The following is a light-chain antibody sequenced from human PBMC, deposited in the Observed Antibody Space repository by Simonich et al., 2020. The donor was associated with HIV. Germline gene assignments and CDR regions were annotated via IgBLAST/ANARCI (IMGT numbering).Light chain of an antibody. CDR3: SSYTSSSTSWV. Sequence: QSALTQPASVSGSPGQSITISCTGTSSDVGGYNYVSWYQQPPGKAPKLMIDDVRKRPSVVSNRFSGSKSGNTASLTISGLQAEDEADYYCSSYTSSSTSWVFGGGTKLTVL. CDR2: DVR. J-gene: IGLJ3*02. CDR1: SSDVGGYNY. V-gene: IGLV2-14*01.